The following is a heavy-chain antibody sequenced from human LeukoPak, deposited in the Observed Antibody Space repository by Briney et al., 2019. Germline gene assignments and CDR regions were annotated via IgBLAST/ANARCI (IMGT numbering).Heavy chain of an antibody. CDR1: GFTFSSYA. CDR2: ITSGGTST. D-gene: IGHD2-8*01. V-gene: IGHV3-23*01. Sequence: PGGSLRLSCAASGFTFSSYAMSWVRQAPGKGLEWVSAITSGGTSTYYADSVKGRFTISRDNSKNTLYLQMNSPRTEDTAVYYCARVQGYCTNGVCYALDYWGQGTLVTVSS. CDR3: ARVQGYCTNGVCYALDY. J-gene: IGHJ4*02.